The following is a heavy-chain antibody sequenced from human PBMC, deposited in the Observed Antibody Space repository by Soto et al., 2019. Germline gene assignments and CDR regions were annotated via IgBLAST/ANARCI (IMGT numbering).Heavy chain of an antibody. CDR3: ASDSIAARPRYYYGMDV. CDR1: GGSISSSSYY. Sequence: PSETLYLTCTVSGGSISSSSYYWGWIRQPPGKGLEWIGSIYYSGSTYYNPSLKSRVTISVDTSKNQFSLKLSSVTAADTAVYYCASDSIAARPRYYYGMDVWGQGTTVTVSS. CDR2: IYYSGST. D-gene: IGHD6-6*01. V-gene: IGHV4-39*01. J-gene: IGHJ6*02.